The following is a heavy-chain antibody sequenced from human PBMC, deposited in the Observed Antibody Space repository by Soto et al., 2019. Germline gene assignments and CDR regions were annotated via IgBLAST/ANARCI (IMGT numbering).Heavy chain of an antibody. J-gene: IGHJ5*02. D-gene: IGHD3-10*01. CDR1: GGSISSSY. CDR2: ISYSGSA. CDR3: ARDGAQYYYGSGSYRWFDP. Sequence: SETLSLTCSVSGGSISSSYWSWIRQPPGKGLEWIGYISYSGSANYNPSLKSRVTISVDTSKNQFSLKLSSVTAADTAVYYCARDGAQYYYGSGSYRWFDPWGQGTLVTVSS. V-gene: IGHV4-59*01.